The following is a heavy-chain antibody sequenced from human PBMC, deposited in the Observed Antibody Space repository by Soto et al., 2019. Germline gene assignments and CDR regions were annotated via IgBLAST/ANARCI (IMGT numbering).Heavy chain of an antibody. CDR1: GSTFSSYW. V-gene: IGHV3-7*01. Sequence: GGSLRLSCAASGSTFSSYWMSWVRQAPGKGLEWVANINRDGSEKYYVDSVKGRFTISRDNAKNSLYLQINSLRAEDTAVYYCARGWEGYFDYWGQGTLVTVSS. CDR2: INRDGSEK. D-gene: IGHD1-26*01. CDR3: ARGWEGYFDY. J-gene: IGHJ4*02.